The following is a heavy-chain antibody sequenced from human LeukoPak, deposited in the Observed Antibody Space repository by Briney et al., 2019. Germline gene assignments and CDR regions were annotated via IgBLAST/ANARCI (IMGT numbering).Heavy chain of an antibody. J-gene: IGHJ4*02. CDR1: GFTLINYA. D-gene: IGHD5-12*01. Sequence: GGSLRLSCAASGFTLINYAMSWVRQAPGKGLEWVSGISGSGDSTYHTDSVKGRFTISRDNSENTLYLQMNSLRAEDTAVYYCAKDRGVTTITGMDYWGQGTLVTVSS. V-gene: IGHV3-23*01. CDR2: ISGSGDST. CDR3: AKDRGVTTITGMDY.